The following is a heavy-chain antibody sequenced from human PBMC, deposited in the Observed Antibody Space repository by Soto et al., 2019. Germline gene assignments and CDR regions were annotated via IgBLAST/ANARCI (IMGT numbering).Heavy chain of an antibody. Sequence: QVQLVQSGAEVKKPGSSVKVSCKASGGTFSSYAISWVRQAPGQGLEWMGGIIPTFGTANYAQKFQGRVTITGDKATSTAYMGLSSLRSEDTAVYYCARDGAYRGYDYVYYYGMDVWGQGTTVTVSS. CDR1: GGTFSSYA. D-gene: IGHD5-12*01. V-gene: IGHV1-69*06. J-gene: IGHJ6*02. CDR2: IIPTFGTA. CDR3: ARDGAYRGYDYVYYYGMDV.